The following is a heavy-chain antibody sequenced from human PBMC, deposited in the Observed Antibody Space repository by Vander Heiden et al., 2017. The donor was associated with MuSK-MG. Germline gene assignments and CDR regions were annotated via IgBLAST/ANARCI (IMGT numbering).Heavy chain of an antibody. D-gene: IGHD4-17*01. CDR2: IYPADSDT. Sequence: EVQLVQSGAEVKKPGESLKISCKGSGYSFTNYWIAWVRQMPGKGLEWMGIIYPADSDTRYHPSFQGQVTISADRSISTAYLQWSSLKASDIAMYYCARSPGVTTYNNWFDPWGQGTLVTVSS. V-gene: IGHV5-51*01. J-gene: IGHJ5*02. CDR1: GYSFTNYW. CDR3: ARSPGVTTYNNWFDP.